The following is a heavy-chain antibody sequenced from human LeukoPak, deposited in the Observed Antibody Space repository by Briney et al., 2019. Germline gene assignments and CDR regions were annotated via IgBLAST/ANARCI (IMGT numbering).Heavy chain of an antibody. CDR2: IYYSGST. CDR1: GGSISSYY. J-gene: IGHJ6*02. Sequence: SETLSLTCTVSGGSISSYYWSWIRQPPGKGLEWIGHIYYSGSTNYNPSLKSRVTISVDTSKNQFSLKLSSVTAADTAVYYCARSYSSSWYQTSTYYYYYGMDVWGQGTTVTVSS. CDR3: ARSYSSSWYQTSTYYYYYGMDV. D-gene: IGHD6-13*01. V-gene: IGHV4-59*08.